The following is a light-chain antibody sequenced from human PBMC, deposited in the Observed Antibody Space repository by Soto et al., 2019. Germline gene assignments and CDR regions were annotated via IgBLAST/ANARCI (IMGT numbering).Light chain of an antibody. Sequence: IQMTQSPSSLSASVGERVTITCRSSQSISSYLNWYQQKPGKAPKLLIYAASSLQSEVPSRFSGSGSATDFTLTISSMQPEDFANYYCQQSYSTPRTFGPGTKVD. CDR3: QQSYSTPRT. J-gene: IGKJ3*01. V-gene: IGKV1-39*01. CDR2: AAS. CDR1: QSISSY.